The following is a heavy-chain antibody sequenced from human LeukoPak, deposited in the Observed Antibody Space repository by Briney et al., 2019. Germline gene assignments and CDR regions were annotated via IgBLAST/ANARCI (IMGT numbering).Heavy chain of an antibody. CDR3: ARYFDWDEYFQH. Sequence: SETLSLTCTVSGGSISSSSYYWGWIRQPPGKALEWIGSIYYSGSTYYNPSLKSRVTISVDTSKNQFSLKLSSVTAADTAVYYCARYFDWDEYFQHWGQGTLVTVSS. J-gene: IGHJ1*01. V-gene: IGHV4-39*01. CDR1: GGSISSSSYY. D-gene: IGHD3-9*01. CDR2: IYYSGST.